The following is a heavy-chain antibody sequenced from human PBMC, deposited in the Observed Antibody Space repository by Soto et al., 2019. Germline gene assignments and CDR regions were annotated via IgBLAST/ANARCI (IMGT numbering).Heavy chain of an antibody. V-gene: IGHV1-69*18. D-gene: IGHD2-8*01. CDR2: IISLFGTT. J-gene: IGHJ4*02. CDR1: GGTFSSYA. CDR3: ATCTSLYFDN. Sequence: QVQLVQSGAEVKKPGSSVKVSCKASGGTFSSYAFSWVRQAPGQGLEWMGRIISLFGTTNYAQKFQGRVTITADEYTSTAYMELSSLRSEDTAEYYCATCTSLYFDNWRQGTLVTVSS.